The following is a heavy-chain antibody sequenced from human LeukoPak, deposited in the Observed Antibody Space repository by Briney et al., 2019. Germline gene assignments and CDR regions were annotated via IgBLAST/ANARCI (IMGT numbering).Heavy chain of an antibody. D-gene: IGHD2-2*01. CDR3: ARAHCLSTSCYLDY. J-gene: IGHJ4*02. Sequence: GGSLRLSCAASGFTFSSYTMSWVRQAPGKGLEWVSYISSSSSTIYYADSVKGRFTISRDNSKNSLYLQMNSLRAEDTAVYYCARAHCLSTSCYLDYWPQRPRVPVSS. CDR2: ISSSSSTI. CDR1: GFTFSSYT. V-gene: IGHV3-48*01.